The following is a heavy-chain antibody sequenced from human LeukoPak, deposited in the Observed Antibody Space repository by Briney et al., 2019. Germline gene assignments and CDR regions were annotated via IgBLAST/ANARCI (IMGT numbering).Heavy chain of an antibody. Sequence: GGSLRLSCAASGFTVSNNYMSWVRQAPGKGLEWVSAISGSGVGTYYAGSVKGRFTISRDNSKNTLYLQMNSLRAEDTAVYYCAKVNTATYIIRDTFDIWGQGTMVTVSS. V-gene: IGHV3-23*01. CDR1: GFTVSNNY. CDR3: AKVNTATYIIRDTFDI. D-gene: IGHD2-15*01. CDR2: ISGSGVGT. J-gene: IGHJ3*02.